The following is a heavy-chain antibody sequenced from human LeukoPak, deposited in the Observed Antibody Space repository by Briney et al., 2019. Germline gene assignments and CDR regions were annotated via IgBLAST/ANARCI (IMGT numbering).Heavy chain of an antibody. CDR3: AELGITMIGGV. Sequence: PGGSLRLSCAASGFTFDYYTMYWVRHGPEKGLEWVSLISMDGVNTFYADSVKGRFTISRDNNKNSLYLQMNSLRAEDTAVYYCAELGITMIGGVWGKGTTVTISS. J-gene: IGHJ6*04. CDR1: GFTFDYYT. V-gene: IGHV3-43*01. D-gene: IGHD3-10*02. CDR2: ISMDGVNT.